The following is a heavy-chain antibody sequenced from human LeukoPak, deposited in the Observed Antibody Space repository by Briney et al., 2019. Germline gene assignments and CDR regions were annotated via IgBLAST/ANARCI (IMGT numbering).Heavy chain of an antibody. CDR2: ISYDGSNK. D-gene: IGHD3-10*01. J-gene: IGHJ4*02. CDR1: GFTFSSYA. V-gene: IGHV3-30*04. Sequence: PGGSLRLSCAASGFTFSSYAMHWVRQAPGKGLEWVALISYDGSNKNYADSVKGGLTISRDIYRNTLYVQMNSLRPEDTAVYYCAIERFHGSGAPKVDYWGQGILVTVSS. CDR3: AIERFHGSGAPKVDY.